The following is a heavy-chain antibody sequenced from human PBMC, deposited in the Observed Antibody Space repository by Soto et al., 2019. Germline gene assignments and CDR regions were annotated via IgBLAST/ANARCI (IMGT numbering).Heavy chain of an antibody. D-gene: IGHD6-19*01. CDR1: GYTFTSNY. CDR2: VNPSDSST. V-gene: IGHV1-46*01. CDR3: ARVLAVAGTRLDY. J-gene: IGHJ4*02. Sequence: ASVKVSCKASGYTFTSNYIHWVRQAPGQGLEWMGVVNPSDSSTSYAQKFQGRVTMTRDTSTSTVYMELSSLTSEDTAVYYCARVLAVAGTRLDYWGQGTLVTVSS.